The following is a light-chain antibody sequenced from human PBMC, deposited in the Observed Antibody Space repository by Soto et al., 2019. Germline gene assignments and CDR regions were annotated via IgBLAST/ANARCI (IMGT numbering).Light chain of an antibody. CDR1: QSVLYSSNNKNY. CDR2: WAS. J-gene: IGKJ1*01. V-gene: IGKV4-1*01. Sequence: DIVMTQSADSLAVSLGERATINCKSSQSVLYSSNNKNYLAWYQQKPGQPPKLLIYWASTRESGVPDRFSGSGSGTDLTLTITSLQAEDVAVYYCQQYYSTPGTFGQGTKADI. CDR3: QQYYSTPGT.